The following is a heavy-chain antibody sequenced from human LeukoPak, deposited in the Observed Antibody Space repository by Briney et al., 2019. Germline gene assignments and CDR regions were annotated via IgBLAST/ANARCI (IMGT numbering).Heavy chain of an antibody. CDR1: GFTFSSYG. Sequence: GGSLRLSCAASGFTFSSYGMHWVRQAPGKGLEWVSHISGGSNIIYYADSMKGRFTISRDNTKNSLYLQMSSLRAEDTAVYFCARDGVRGFDIWGQGTMVTVSS. V-gene: IGHV3-48*04. CDR3: ARDGVRGFDI. CDR2: ISGGSNII. J-gene: IGHJ3*02. D-gene: IGHD1-1*01.